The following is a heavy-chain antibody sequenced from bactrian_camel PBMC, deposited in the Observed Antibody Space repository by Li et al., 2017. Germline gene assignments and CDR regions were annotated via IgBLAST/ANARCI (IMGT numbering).Heavy chain of an antibody. J-gene: IGHJ4*01. CDR3: ATDVGTGYLRITT. CDR2: IDSDGST. D-gene: IGHD5*01. V-gene: IGHV3S53*01. CDR1: GYIYSSYC. Sequence: HVQLVESGGASVQAGGSLTLSCSASGYIYSSYCMGWSRQAPGKEREVVANIDSDGSTNYADSVRGRFIISRDTAKNTLYLQMASLKSEDTALYYCATDVGTGYLRITTGARGPRSPSP.